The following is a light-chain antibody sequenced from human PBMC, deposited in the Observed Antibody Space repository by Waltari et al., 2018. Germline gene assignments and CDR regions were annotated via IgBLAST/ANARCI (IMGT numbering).Light chain of an antibody. J-gene: IGLJ2*01. CDR3: SSYAGSNKVI. V-gene: IGLV2-14*02. CDR2: EVS. Sequence: QSALTQPASVSGSPCQSIPISCTGTSSDAGSYNLVSWYQQFPGKPPKLIIYEVSKRPSGVPDRFSGSKSGNTASLTVSGLQAEDDADYHCSSYAGSNKVIFGGGTKLTVL. CDR1: SSDAGSYNL.